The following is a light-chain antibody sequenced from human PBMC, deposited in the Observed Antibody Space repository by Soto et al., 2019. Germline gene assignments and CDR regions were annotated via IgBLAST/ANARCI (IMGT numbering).Light chain of an antibody. CDR2: GAS. CDR3: QQYNNFS. V-gene: IGKV3-15*01. Sequence: EIVMTQSPATLSVSPGERATLSCRASQSVSSNLAWYQQKPGQAPRLLIYGASTRATGIPARFSGSGSGTEVTLTISSLQSEDFAVYYCQQYNNFSFGPGTKVDIK. J-gene: IGKJ3*01. CDR1: QSVSSN.